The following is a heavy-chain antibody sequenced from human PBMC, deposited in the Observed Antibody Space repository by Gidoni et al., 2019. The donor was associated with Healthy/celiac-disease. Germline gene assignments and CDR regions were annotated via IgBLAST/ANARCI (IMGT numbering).Heavy chain of an antibody. J-gene: IGHJ6*03. CDR2: IWYDGSNK. Sequence: QVQLVESGGGVVQPGRSLRLSCAASGFTFSSSGRHWLRQAPGKGLEWVAVIWYDGSNKYYADSVKGRFTISRDNSKNTLYLQMNSLRAEDTAVYYCARANYKSVVRGAPPLGYYYYYMDVWGKGTTVTVSS. V-gene: IGHV3-33*08. CDR3: ARANYKSVVRGAPPLGYYYYYMDV. CDR1: GFTFSSSG. D-gene: IGHD3-10*01.